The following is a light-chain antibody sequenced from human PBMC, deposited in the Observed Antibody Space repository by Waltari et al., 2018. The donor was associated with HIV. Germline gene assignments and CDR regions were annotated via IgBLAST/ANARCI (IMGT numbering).Light chain of an antibody. J-gene: IGLJ1*01. CDR3: CSHAGNFSFV. V-gene: IGLV2-11*01. CDR2: DVN. Sequence: QSALTQPHSVSGSPGQSLTISCTGTSSYVDTFVSWYQQHPGKAPKVIIYDVNTRPSGVPDRFSGSKSGNTASLTISGLQAEDEADYHCCSHAGNFSFVFGTGTKVTVL. CDR1: SSYVDTF.